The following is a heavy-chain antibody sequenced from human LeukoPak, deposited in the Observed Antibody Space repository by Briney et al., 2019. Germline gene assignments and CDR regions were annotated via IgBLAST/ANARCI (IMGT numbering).Heavy chain of an antibody. CDR2: INPSGGST. J-gene: IGHJ4*02. Sequence: ASVKVSCKASGYTFTSYYMHWVRQAPGEGLEWMGVINPSGGSTSYAQKFQGRVTMTRDTSTSTVYMELSSLRSEDTAVYYCARDPSGSYFFVVDYFDYWGQGTLVTVSS. V-gene: IGHV1-46*01. CDR1: GYTFTSYY. D-gene: IGHD1-26*01. CDR3: ARDPSGSYFFVVDYFDY.